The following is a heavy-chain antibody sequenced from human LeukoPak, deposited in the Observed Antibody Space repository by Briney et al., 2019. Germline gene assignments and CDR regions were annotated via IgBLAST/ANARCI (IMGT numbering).Heavy chain of an antibody. CDR1: GGSISSSSYY. J-gene: IGHJ4*02. V-gene: IGHV4-39*07. CDR2: IYYSGST. D-gene: IGHD3-22*01. Sequence: SETLSLTCTVSGGSISSSSYYWGWIRQPPGKGLEWIGSIYYSGSTYYNPSLKSRVTISVDTSKNQFSLKLSSVTAADTAVYYCARDTRYYYDSSGPNYFDYWGQGTLVTVSS. CDR3: ARDTRYYYDSSGPNYFDY.